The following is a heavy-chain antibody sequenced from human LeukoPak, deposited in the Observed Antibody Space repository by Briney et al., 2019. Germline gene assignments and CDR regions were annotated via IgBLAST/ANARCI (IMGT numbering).Heavy chain of an antibody. CDR3: AKDFVAATGLLES. Sequence: GGSLRLSCEGAGFTFISHAMTWVRQAPGKGLEWVAGIGNNGGDTFYAECVKGRFTISSDNSKNTVYMKLNTVRGDDTGVYYCAKDFVAATGLLESWGQGTLVTVSS. V-gene: IGHV3-23*01. J-gene: IGHJ4*02. CDR2: IGNNGGDT. D-gene: IGHD6-13*01. CDR1: GFTFISHA.